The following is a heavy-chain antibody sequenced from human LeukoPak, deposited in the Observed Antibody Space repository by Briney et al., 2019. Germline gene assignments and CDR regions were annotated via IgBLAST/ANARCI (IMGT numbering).Heavy chain of an antibody. CDR3: ARHARDIVVVPAASPFDY. CDR2: IYYSGST. V-gene: IGHV4-39*01. Sequence: SETLSLTCTVSGGSISSSSYYWGWIRQPPGKGLEWIGYIYYSGSTNYNPSLKSRVTISVDTSKNQFSLKLSSVTAADTAVYYCARHARDIVVVPAASPFDYWGQGTLVTVSS. J-gene: IGHJ4*02. CDR1: GGSISSSSYY. D-gene: IGHD2-2*01.